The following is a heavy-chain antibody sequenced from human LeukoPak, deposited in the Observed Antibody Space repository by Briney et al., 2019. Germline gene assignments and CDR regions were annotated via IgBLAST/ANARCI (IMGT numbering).Heavy chain of an antibody. J-gene: IGHJ6*02. CDR2: ISGSGGST. CDR3: AKEEWLVLSRYGMDV. D-gene: IGHD6-19*01. Sequence: GGSLRLSCAASGFTFSSYAMSWVRQAPGKGLEWVSAISGSGGSTYYADSVKGRFTISRDNSKNTLYLQMNSLRAEDTAVYYCAKEEWLVLSRYGMDVWDQGTTVTVSS. V-gene: IGHV3-23*01. CDR1: GFTFSSYA.